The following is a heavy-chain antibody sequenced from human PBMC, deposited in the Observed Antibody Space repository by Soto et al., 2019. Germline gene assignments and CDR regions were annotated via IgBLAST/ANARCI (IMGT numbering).Heavy chain of an antibody. J-gene: IGHJ4*02. CDR1: GYTFTGYY. D-gene: IGHD2-21*02. Sequence: ASVKVSCKASGYTFTGYYLEWVRQAPGQGLEWMGWINPGSGITRCAEKFQGRVTMTRDTSIKTAFLELSSLTPEDTAVYYCAGGAGFCAGDSCYYLDYWGQGTLVTVSS. CDR3: AGGAGFCAGDSCYYLDY. V-gene: IGHV1-2*02. CDR2: INPGSGIT.